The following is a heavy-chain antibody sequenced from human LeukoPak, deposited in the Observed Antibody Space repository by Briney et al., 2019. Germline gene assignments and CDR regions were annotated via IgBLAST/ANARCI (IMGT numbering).Heavy chain of an antibody. CDR3: ASDSSGWYIFDY. D-gene: IGHD6-19*01. Sequence: PGGSLRLSCAASGFTFTSYSMNWVRQAPGKGLEWVSTISGGGGGSTYYADSVKGRFTISRDNSKNTLYLQMNSLRAEDTAVYYCASDSSGWYIFDYWGQGTLVTVSS. J-gene: IGHJ4*02. CDR2: ISGGGGGST. V-gene: IGHV3-23*01. CDR1: GFTFTSYS.